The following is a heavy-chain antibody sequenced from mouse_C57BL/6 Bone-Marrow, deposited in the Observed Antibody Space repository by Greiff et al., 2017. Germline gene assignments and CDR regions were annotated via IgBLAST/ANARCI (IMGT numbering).Heavy chain of an antibody. Sequence: VKVVESGAELVKPGASVKMSCKASGYTFTTYPIEWMKQNHGKSLEWIGNFHPYNDDTKYNEKFKGKATLTVEKSSSTVYLELSRLTSDDSAVYYCARGGYDVDYYAMDYWGQGTSVTVSS. CDR1: GYTFTTYP. D-gene: IGHD2-2*01. J-gene: IGHJ4*01. CDR2: FHPYNDDT. V-gene: IGHV1-47*01. CDR3: ARGGYDVDYYAMDY.